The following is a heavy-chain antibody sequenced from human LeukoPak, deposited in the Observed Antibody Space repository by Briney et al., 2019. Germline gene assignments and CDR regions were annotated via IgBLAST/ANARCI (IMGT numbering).Heavy chain of an antibody. CDR2: INPSGGST. Sequence: GSSVKVSCKASGGTFSSYAISWVRQAPGQGLEWMGVINPSGGSTSYAQKFQGRVTMTRDTSTSTVYMELSSLRSDDTAVYYCARDGDWARSSDYWGQGTLVTVSS. D-gene: IGHD2-21*02. J-gene: IGHJ4*02. CDR3: ARDGDWARSSDY. CDR1: GGTFSSYA. V-gene: IGHV1-46*01.